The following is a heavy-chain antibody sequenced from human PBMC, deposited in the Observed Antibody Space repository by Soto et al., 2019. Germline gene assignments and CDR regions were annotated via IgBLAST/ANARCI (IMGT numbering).Heavy chain of an antibody. V-gene: IGHV4-61*08. J-gene: IGHJ4*02. CDR3: ARGIASSSRTSLIY. D-gene: IGHD6-13*01. CDR2: IYYSGNT. CDR1: GGSISSGDYY. Sequence: SETLSLTCTVSGGSISSGDYYWSWIRQPPGKGLEWIGYIYYSGNTNYNPSLKSRVTISLDTSKNQFSLKLTSVTAADTAIYYCARGIASSSRTSLIYWGQGALVTVSS.